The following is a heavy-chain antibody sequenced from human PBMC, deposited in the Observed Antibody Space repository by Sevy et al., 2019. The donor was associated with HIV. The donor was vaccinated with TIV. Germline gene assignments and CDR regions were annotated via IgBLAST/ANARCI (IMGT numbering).Heavy chain of an antibody. CDR2: INTRGDT. J-gene: IGHJ6*03. Sequence: SETLSLTCTVSGASITNYYWSWIRQPAGKGLEWIGRINTRGDTHYNPSLKSRVTMSLDTSQKHFSLKLTSVIAADTAVYYCARDVVVRGVFPTYYYHYYMDVWGKGTTVTVSS. V-gene: IGHV4-4*07. CDR3: ARDVVVRGVFPTYYYHYYMDV. D-gene: IGHD3-10*01. CDR1: GASITNYY.